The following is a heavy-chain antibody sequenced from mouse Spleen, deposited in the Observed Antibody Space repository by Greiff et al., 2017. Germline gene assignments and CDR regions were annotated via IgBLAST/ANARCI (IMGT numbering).Heavy chain of an antibody. D-gene: IGHD2-3*01. Sequence: VQLQQPGAELVKPGASVKMSCKASGYTFTSYWITWVKQRPGQGLEWIGDIYPGSGSTNYNEKFKSKATLTVDTSSSTAYMQLSSLTSEDSAVYYCARFYDGYYVPYFDVWGTGTTVTVSS. J-gene: IGHJ1*03. CDR3: ARFYDGYYVPYFDV. CDR2: IYPGSGST. V-gene: IGHV1-55*01. CDR1: GYTFTSYW.